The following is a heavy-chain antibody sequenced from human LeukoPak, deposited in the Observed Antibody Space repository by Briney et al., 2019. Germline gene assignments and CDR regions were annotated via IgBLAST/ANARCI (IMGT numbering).Heavy chain of an antibody. CDR3: ARGYSSGWSAFDY. CDR1: GFTFSSYS. Sequence: KTGGSLRLSCAASGFTFSSYSMNWVRQAPGKGLEWVSSISSSSSYIYYADSVRGRFTISRDNADNSLYLQMNSLRAEDTAVYYCARGYSSGWSAFDYWGQGTLVAVSS. J-gene: IGHJ4*02. CDR2: ISSSSSYI. D-gene: IGHD6-19*01. V-gene: IGHV3-21*01.